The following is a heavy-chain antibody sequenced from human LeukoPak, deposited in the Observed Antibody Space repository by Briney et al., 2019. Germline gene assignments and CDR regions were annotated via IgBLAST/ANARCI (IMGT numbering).Heavy chain of an antibody. J-gene: IGHJ5*02. CDR3: ARVGCSSTSCYASNWFVP. Sequence: PGGSLRLSCAASGFTFSSYEMNWVRQAPGKGLEWVSYISSSGSTIYYADSVKGRFTISRDNAKNSLYLQMNSLRAEDTAVYYCARVGCSSTSCYASNWFVPWGQGTLVTVSS. D-gene: IGHD2-2*01. CDR2: ISSSGSTI. CDR1: GFTFSSYE. V-gene: IGHV3-48*03.